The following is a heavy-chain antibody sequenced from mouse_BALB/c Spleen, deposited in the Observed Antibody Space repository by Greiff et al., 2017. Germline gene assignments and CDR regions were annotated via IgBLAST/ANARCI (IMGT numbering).Heavy chain of an antibody. V-gene: IGHV14-4*02. CDR2: IDPENGDT. D-gene: IGHD1-1*02. J-gene: IGHJ3*01. CDR1: GFNIKDYY. Sequence: VQLKESGAELVRSGASVKLSCKASGFNIKDYYMHWVKQRPEQGLEWIGWIDPENGDTEYAPKFQGKATMTADTSSNTAYLQLSSLTSEDTAVYYCNQGVYGSCVAYWGQGTLVTVSA. CDR3: NQGVYGSCVAY.